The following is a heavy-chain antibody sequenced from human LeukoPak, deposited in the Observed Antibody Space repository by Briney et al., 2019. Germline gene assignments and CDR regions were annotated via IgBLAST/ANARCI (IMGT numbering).Heavy chain of an antibody. V-gene: IGHV3-23*01. CDR1: GFTFTSHA. Sequence: PGMSLRLSCEASGFTFTSHAVHWVRQAPEQGLEWVSVISDSGDYTSYADSVRGRFTISRDNSRNTLYLQMISLRPEDTAVYYCAKDTSIGKYCTNGVCSPFDYWGQGTLVTVSS. CDR3: AKDTSIGKYCTNGVCSPFDY. J-gene: IGHJ4*02. D-gene: IGHD2-8*01. CDR2: ISDSGDYT.